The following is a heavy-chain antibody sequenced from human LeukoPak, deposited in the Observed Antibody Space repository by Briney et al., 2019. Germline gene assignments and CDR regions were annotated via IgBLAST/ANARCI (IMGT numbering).Heavy chain of an antibody. V-gene: IGHV5-51*01. Sequence: GESLKISCKGSGYSFTSYWIGWVRQMPGKGLEWMGIIFPGDSDTRYGPSFQGLVTISADKSISTAYLQWSSLQASDTAIYYCARHPDTTVAFDYWGQGTLVTVSS. D-gene: IGHD5-18*01. J-gene: IGHJ4*02. CDR2: IFPGDSDT. CDR1: GYSFTSYW. CDR3: ARHPDTTVAFDY.